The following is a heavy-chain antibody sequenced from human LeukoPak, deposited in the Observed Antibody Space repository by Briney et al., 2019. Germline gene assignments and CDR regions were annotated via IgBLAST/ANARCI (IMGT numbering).Heavy chain of an antibody. CDR1: GNSISSGGHY. CDR3: ARTVSGYHLDY. V-gene: IGHV4-31*03. Sequence: SETLSLTCTVSGNSISSGGHYWSWIRQHPGKGLEWIGYIYYTATTYHNPSLKSRVTISLDTSKKQFSLKLRSVTAADTAVYYCARTVSGYHLDYWGQGTLVTVSS. J-gene: IGHJ4*02. CDR2: IYYTATT. D-gene: IGHD3-9*01.